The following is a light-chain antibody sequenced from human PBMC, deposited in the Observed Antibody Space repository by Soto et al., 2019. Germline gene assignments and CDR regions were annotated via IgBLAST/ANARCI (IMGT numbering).Light chain of an antibody. J-gene: IGKJ5*01. CDR1: QSVSNSY. Sequence: EIVLTQSPGTLSLSPGERATLSCRASQSVSNSYLAWYQQKPGQAPRLLIYGASSRATGIPDRFSGSGSGTDFTLTINRLEPEDFAVYYCQLYGNSPPHTFGQGTRLEIK. V-gene: IGKV3-20*01. CDR2: GAS. CDR3: QLYGNSPPHT.